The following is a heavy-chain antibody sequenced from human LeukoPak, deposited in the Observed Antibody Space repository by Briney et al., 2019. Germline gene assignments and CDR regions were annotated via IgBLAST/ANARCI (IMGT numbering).Heavy chain of an antibody. CDR1: GFTFSDYY. J-gene: IGHJ4*02. Sequence: GRSLRLSCAASGFTFSDYYMSWIRQAPGKGLEWVSYISSSGSTIYYADSVKGRFTISRDNAKNSLYLQMNSLRAEDTAVYYCARITWWALHDYWGQGTLVTVPS. V-gene: IGHV3-11*01. D-gene: IGHD2-8*02. CDR3: ARITWWALHDY. CDR2: ISSSGSTI.